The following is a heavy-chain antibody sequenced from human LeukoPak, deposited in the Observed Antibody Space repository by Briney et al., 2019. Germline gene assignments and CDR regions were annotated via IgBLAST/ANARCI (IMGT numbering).Heavy chain of an antibody. D-gene: IGHD5-18*01. CDR1: GYTFTSYD. V-gene: IGHV1-8*01. Sequence: ASVKVSCKASGYTFTSYDINWVRQAPGQGLEWMGWMNPNSGNTGYAQKFQGRVTMTRNTSISTAYMELSSLRSEDTAVYYCARGSFDTAMALFYWGQGTLVTVSS. J-gene: IGHJ4*02. CDR2: MNPNSGNT. CDR3: ARGSFDTAMALFY.